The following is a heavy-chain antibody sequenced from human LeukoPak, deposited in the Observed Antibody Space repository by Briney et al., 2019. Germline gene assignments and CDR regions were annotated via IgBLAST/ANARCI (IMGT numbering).Heavy chain of an antibody. CDR3: ARVEVAGTDYFDY. CDR2: IYSGGST. D-gene: IGHD6-19*01. V-gene: IGHV3-53*01. J-gene: IGHJ4*02. Sequence: GGSLRLSCAASGFTVSSNYMSCVRQAPGKGLEWVSVIYSGGSTYYADSVKGRFTISRDNSKNTLYLQMNSLRAEDTAVYYCARVEVAGTDYFDYWGQGTLVTVSS. CDR1: GFTVSSNY.